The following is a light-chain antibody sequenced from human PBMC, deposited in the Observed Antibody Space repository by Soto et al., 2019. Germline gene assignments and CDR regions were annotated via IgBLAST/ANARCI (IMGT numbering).Light chain of an antibody. CDR3: SSYANSDTVI. V-gene: IGLV2-14*01. CDR2: DVS. J-gene: IGLJ2*01. CDR1: SSDVGTYNF. Sequence: QCVLTQPASVSGSPGQSITISCTGTSSDVGTYNFVSWYRQHPVKAPILIIFDVSSRPSGISNRFSGSKSGNTASLTISGVQAEDEADYYCSSYANSDTVIFGGGTKVTVL.